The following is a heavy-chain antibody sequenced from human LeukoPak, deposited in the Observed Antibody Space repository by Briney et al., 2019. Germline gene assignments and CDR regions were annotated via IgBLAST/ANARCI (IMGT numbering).Heavy chain of an antibody. CDR2: IDWDDDE. CDR1: GFSLSTSGMC. V-gene: IGHV2-70*11. D-gene: IGHD3-10*01. J-gene: IGHJ6*02. CDR3: ARIRSLWPRCYYSGMDV. Sequence: SGPTLVNPTQTLTLTCSFSGFSLSTSGMCVSWIRQPPGKALEWLARIDWDDDEYYSTFLKTRLTISKDTSKNQVVLTMTNMDPVDTATYYCARIRSLWPRCYYSGMDVWGQGTTVTVSS.